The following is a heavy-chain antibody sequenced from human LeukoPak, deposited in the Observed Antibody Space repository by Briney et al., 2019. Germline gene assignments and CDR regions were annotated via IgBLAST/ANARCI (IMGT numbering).Heavy chain of an antibody. D-gene: IGHD6-19*01. CDR1: GFTFSSYS. J-gene: IGHJ6*03. CDR3: ARGRRYSSGWDGYYYMDV. CDR2: ISSSSSYI. V-gene: IGHV3-21*01. Sequence: GGSLRLSCAASGFTFSSYSMNWVRQAPGKGLDGVSSISSSSSYIYYADSVKGRFTISRDNAKNSLYLQMNSLRAEDTAMYYCARGRRYSSGWDGYYYMDVWGKGATVTVSS.